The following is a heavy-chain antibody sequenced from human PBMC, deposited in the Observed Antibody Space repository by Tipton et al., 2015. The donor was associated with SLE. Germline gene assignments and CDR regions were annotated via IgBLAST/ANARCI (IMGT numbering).Heavy chain of an antibody. V-gene: IGHV4-59*11. CDR3: ARAKAYCTNGVCYTYYGMDV. D-gene: IGHD2-8*01. Sequence: LRLSCTVSGGSISSHYWSWIRQPPGKGLEWIGYIYYSGSTNYNPSLKSRVTISVDTSKNQFSLKLSSVTAADTAVYYCARAKAYCTNGVCYTYYGMDVWDQGP. CDR1: GGSISSHY. J-gene: IGHJ6*02. CDR2: IYYSGST.